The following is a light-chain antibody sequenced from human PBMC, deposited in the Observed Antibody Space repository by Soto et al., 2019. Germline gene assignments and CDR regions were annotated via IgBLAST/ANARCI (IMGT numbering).Light chain of an antibody. J-gene: IGLJ3*02. Sequence: QSALTQPASVSGSPGQSITISCTGTSSDVGGYNYVSWYQQHPGKAPKLMIYEVSNRPSGVSNRFSGSKSGNTASLTISGLQAEDEADYYCSSYTSSSTLNWVFGGGTKSPS. V-gene: IGLV2-14*01. CDR2: EVS. CDR3: SSYTSSSTLNWV. CDR1: SSDVGGYNY.